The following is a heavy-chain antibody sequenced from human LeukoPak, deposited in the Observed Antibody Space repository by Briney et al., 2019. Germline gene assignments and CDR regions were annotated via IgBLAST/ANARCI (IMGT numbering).Heavy chain of an antibody. Sequence: PGGSLRLSCAASGFTFSYYEMNWVRQAPGKGLEWVSYISSSGNAIYYADSVKGRFTISRDYAKNSLYLQMNSLRAEDTAVYYCARVPRSGNHFDYWGQGALVTVSS. CDR2: ISSSGNAI. CDR3: ARVPRSGNHFDY. D-gene: IGHD1-26*01. V-gene: IGHV3-48*03. J-gene: IGHJ4*02. CDR1: GFTFSYYE.